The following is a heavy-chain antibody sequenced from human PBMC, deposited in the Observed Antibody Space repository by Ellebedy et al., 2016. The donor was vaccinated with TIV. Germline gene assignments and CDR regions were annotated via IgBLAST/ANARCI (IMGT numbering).Heavy chain of an antibody. V-gene: IGHV5-51*01. Sequence: GESLKISCQGSGYDFTTYWIGRVRQMPGKGLEWMGIIYPTDSDTRYSPSFQGQVTISADKSITTAYLQWSSLKASDTAIYYCARLSFPYGAGTVVGYFDFWGQGTLVSVPS. CDR2: IYPTDSDT. D-gene: IGHD3-10*01. CDR1: GYDFTTYW. CDR3: ARLSFPYGAGTVVGYFDF. J-gene: IGHJ4*02.